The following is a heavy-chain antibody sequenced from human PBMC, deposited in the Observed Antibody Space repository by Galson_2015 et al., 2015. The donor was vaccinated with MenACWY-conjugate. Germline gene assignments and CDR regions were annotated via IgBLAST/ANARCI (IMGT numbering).Heavy chain of an antibody. V-gene: IGHV3-23*01. D-gene: IGHD7-27*01. J-gene: IGHJ4*02. CDR3: ARTGGLDY. CDR2: ISGSGAGI. CDR1: GFTFSSYA. Sequence: SLRLSCAASGFTFSSYAMTWVRQAPGKGLEWVSVISGSGAGIYYADSVKGRFTISRDNSKNTLYLQMDSLRAEDTALYYCARTGGLDYWGQGTLVTVSS.